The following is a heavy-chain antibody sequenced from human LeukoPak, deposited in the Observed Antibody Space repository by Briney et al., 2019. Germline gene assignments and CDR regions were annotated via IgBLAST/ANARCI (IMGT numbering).Heavy chain of an antibody. J-gene: IGHJ3*02. CDR1: GFTVSGNY. CDR3: AKDRLYAGYYYDRSGYAFDI. CDR2: IYSGGDT. Sequence: GGSLRLSCAASGFTVSGNYMSWVRQAPGKGLECVAVIYSGGDTYYADSVKGRFTTSRDKSKNTLYLQMNSLRAEDTAVYYCAKDRLYAGYYYDRSGYAFDIWGQGTMVTVSS. V-gene: IGHV3-53*01. D-gene: IGHD3-22*01.